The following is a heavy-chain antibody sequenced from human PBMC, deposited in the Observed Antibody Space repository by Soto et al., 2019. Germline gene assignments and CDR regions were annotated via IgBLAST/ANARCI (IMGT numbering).Heavy chain of an antibody. D-gene: IGHD3-9*01. V-gene: IGHV4-39*01. J-gene: IGHJ4*02. CDR1: GGSVSSSSYY. CDR2: VYYSGST. Sequence: PSETLSLTCTGSGGSVSSSSYYWGWVRQPPGKGLEWIGSVYYSGSTYYNPSLESRVTISVDKSKNQFSLKLMSLSAADTAVYYCGRREGLATISYYFDYWGQGALVTVSS. CDR3: GRREGLATISYYFDY.